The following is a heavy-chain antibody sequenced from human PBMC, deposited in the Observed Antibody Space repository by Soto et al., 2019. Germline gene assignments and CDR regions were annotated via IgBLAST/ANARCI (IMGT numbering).Heavy chain of an antibody. Sequence: SETLSLTCTVSGGSISSYYWSWIRQPPGKGLEWIGYIYYSGSTNYNPSLKSRVTISVDTSKNQFSLKLSSVTAADTAVYYCARNVEMATIDGDNLFDPWGQGTLVTGSS. J-gene: IGHJ5*02. V-gene: IGHV4-59*01. CDR1: GGSISSYY. CDR2: IYYSGST. D-gene: IGHD5-12*01. CDR3: ARNVEMATIDGDNLFDP.